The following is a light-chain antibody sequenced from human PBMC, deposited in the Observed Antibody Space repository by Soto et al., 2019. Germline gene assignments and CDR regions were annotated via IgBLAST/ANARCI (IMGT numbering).Light chain of an antibody. CDR2: GAS. CDR1: QSVSSG. CDR3: QQYSRSPRT. V-gene: IGKV3-15*01. Sequence: EIVMTQSPATLSVSPGERATLSCRASQSVSSGLAWYQQKPGQAPRLLIYGASTRATGISARFSGSGSGTEFILTLSSLQSEDFAVYYCQQYSRSPRTFGLGTKVEMK. J-gene: IGKJ1*01.